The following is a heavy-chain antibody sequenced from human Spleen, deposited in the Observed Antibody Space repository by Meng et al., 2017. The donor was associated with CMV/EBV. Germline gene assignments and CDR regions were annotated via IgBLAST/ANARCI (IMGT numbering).Heavy chain of an antibody. Sequence: GGSLRLSCAASGFTFSSYSMNWVRQAPGKGLEWVSYISSSSSTIYYADSVKGRFTISRDNAKNSLYLQMNSLRAEDTAVYYCAREDRPKWELLPTDYWGQGTLVTVSS. CDR1: GFTFSSYS. V-gene: IGHV3-48*04. J-gene: IGHJ4*02. D-gene: IGHD1-26*01. CDR2: ISSSSSTI. CDR3: AREDRPKWELLPTDY.